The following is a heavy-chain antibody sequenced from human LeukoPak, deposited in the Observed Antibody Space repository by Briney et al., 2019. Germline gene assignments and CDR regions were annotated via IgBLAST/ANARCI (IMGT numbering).Heavy chain of an antibody. CDR2: IYHSGST. J-gene: IGHJ4*02. V-gene: IGHV4-38-2*01. D-gene: IGHD3-9*01. Sequence: SETLSLTCAVSGYSISSGYYWGWIRQPPGKGLEWIGSIYHSGSTYYNPSLESRVTISVDTSKNQFSLKLSSVTAADTAVYYCARHHDILTGYVDYWGQGTLVTVSS. CDR1: GYSISSGYY. CDR3: ARHHDILTGYVDY.